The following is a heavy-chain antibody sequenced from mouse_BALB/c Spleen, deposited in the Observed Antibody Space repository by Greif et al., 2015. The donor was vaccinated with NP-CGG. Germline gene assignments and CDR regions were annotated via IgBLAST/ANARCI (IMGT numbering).Heavy chain of an antibody. CDR2: SRNKANDYTT. CDR1: GFTFSDFY. CDR3: ARDDGYYWYFDV. J-gene: IGHJ1*01. D-gene: IGHD2-2*01. V-gene: IGHV7-1*02. Sequence: EVQVVESGGGLVQPGGSLRLSCATSGFTFSDFYMEWVRQPPGKRLEWIAASRNKANDYTTEYSASVKGRFIVSRDTSQSSLYRQMNALRAEDTAIYYCARDDGYYWYFDVWGAGTTVTVSS.